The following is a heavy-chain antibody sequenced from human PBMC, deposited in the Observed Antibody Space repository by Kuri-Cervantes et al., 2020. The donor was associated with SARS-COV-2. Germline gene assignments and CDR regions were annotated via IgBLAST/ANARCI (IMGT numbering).Heavy chain of an antibody. CDR2: ISTYNGDR. CDR3: AREFGGRFWSGKFDNWFDP. CDR1: GYTFINYG. D-gene: IGHD3-3*01. V-gene: IGHV1-18*01. J-gene: IGHJ5*02. Sequence: ASVKVSCKASGYTFINYGISWVRQAPGQGLEWMGWISTYNGDRNHAQNFQGRVTMTTDASTRTAYMELRSLRSDDTAVYYCAREFGGRFWSGKFDNWFDPWGQGTLVTVSS.